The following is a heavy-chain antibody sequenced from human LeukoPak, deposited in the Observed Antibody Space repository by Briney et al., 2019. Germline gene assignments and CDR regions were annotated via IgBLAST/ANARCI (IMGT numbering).Heavy chain of an antibody. J-gene: IGHJ4*02. CDR3: ARAVLSYCSGGSCPYFDY. D-gene: IGHD2-15*01. Sequence: SETLSLTCTVSGGSISSYYWSWIRQPPGKGLEWIGYIYYSGSTNYNPSLKSRVTISVDTSKNQFSLKLSSVTAADTAVYYCARAVLSYCSGGSCPYFDYWGQGTLVTVSS. CDR2: IYYSGST. CDR1: GGSISSYY. V-gene: IGHV4-59*01.